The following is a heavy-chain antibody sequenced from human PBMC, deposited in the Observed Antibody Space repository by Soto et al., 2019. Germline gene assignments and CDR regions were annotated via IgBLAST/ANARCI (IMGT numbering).Heavy chain of an antibody. J-gene: IGHJ3*02. V-gene: IGHV6-1*01. CDR2: TFYRSKWYN. CDR1: GDSVSSNSAA. CDR3: ARSQSRAFDI. Sequence: PSQTLSLTCAISGDSVSSNSAAWNWIRQSPSRGLEWLGKTFYRSKWYNEYAVSVKSRITVNPDTSKNQFSLQLNSVTPEDMAVYYCARSQSRAFDIWGQGTMVTVSS.